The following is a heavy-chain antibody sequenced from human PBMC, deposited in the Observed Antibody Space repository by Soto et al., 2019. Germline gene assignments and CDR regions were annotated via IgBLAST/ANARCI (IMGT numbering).Heavy chain of an antibody. J-gene: IGHJ4*02. CDR3: AKGVSSSAWSASDS. Sequence: EVQLLESGGGLVQPGGSLRISCAASGFTFTNYAMTWVRQAPGKGLEWVSVISDSDNATCYADSVKGRFTVSRDNSKNTLYLQFNSLRAQDTAVYYCAKGVSSSAWSASDSWGQGTLVTVSS. CDR2: ISDSDNAT. V-gene: IGHV3-23*01. D-gene: IGHD6-19*01. CDR1: GFTFTNYA.